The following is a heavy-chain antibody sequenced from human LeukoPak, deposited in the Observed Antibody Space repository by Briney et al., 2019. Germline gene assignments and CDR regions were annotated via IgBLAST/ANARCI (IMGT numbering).Heavy chain of an antibody. CDR3: ARRGQEYYYDSSGYSGPAFDI. Sequence: SETLSLTCTVSGGSISSYYWSWIRQPPGKGLEWIGYIYYSGGTNYNPSLKSRVTISVDTSKNQFSLKLSSVTAADTAVYYCARRGQEYYYDSSGYSGPAFDIWGQGTMVTVSS. CDR2: IYYSGGT. J-gene: IGHJ3*02. D-gene: IGHD3-22*01. CDR1: GGSISSYY. V-gene: IGHV4-59*08.